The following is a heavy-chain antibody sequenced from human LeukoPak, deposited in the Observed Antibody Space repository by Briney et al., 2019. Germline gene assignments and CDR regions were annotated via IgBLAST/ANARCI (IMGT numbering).Heavy chain of an antibody. J-gene: IGHJ4*02. V-gene: IGHV1-8*03. CDR3: ARGGYSGSYTDFDY. Sequence: ASVKVSCKASGHTFTSYDINWVRQATGQGLEWVGWMNPNSGNTGYAQKFQGRVTITRNTSISTAYMELSSLRSEDTAVYYCARGGYSGSYTDFDYWGQGTLVTVSS. D-gene: IGHD1-26*01. CDR1: GHTFTSYD. CDR2: MNPNSGNT.